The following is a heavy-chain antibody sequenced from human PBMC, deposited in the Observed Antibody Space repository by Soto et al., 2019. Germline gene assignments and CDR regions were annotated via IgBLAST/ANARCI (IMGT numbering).Heavy chain of an antibody. D-gene: IGHD6-6*01. Sequence: QVQVVQSGAEVKKPGASVKVSCKASGYTFTGYYLHWVRQAPGQGLEWLGWINPNGGGTNYAQDFQGRITMTRDASSNTAYWGVSRLRSEATAVYYCAREGIAARTPPDWGQGTLVPVSS. CDR2: INPNGGGT. CDR3: AREGIAARTPPD. V-gene: IGHV1-2*02. CDR1: GYTFTGYY. J-gene: IGHJ4*02.